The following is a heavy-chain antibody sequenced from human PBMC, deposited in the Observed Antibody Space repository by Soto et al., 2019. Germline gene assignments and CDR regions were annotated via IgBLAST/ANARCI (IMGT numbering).Heavy chain of an antibody. CDR3: ARGYGDYVLDY. CDR2: IYYSGST. CDR1: GGSISSYY. Sequence: QVQLQESGPGLVKPSETLSLTCTVSGGSISSYYWSWFRQPTGKGLEWIGYIYYSGSTNYNPSLKSRVTISADTYKNQFSLKLSSVTAADTAVYYCARGYGDYVLDYWGQGTLVTVSS. D-gene: IGHD4-17*01. V-gene: IGHV4-59*08. J-gene: IGHJ4*02.